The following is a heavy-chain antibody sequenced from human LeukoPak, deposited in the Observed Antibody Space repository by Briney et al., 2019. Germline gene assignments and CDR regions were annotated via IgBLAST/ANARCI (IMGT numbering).Heavy chain of an antibody. CDR2: IYYSGST. V-gene: IGHV4-39*01. J-gene: IGHJ5*02. Sequence: SETLSLTCTVSGGSISSSSYYWGWIRQPPGKGLEWIGSIYYSGSTYYNPSLKSRVTISVDTSKNQFSLKLSSVTAADTAVYYCARLTPGKNWFDPWGHGTLVTVSS. CDR1: GGSISSSSYY. CDR3: ARLTPGKNWFDP. D-gene: IGHD3-10*01.